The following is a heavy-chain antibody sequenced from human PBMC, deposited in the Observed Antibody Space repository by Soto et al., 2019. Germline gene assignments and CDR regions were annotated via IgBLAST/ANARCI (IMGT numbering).Heavy chain of an antibody. V-gene: IGHV4-39*02. D-gene: IGHD3-10*01. Sequence: SETLSLTCTVSGGSISSSSYYWGWIRQPPGKGLEWIGSIYYSGSTYYNPSLKSRVTISVDTSKNQFSLKLSSVTAADTAVYYCSREGADYMAIWGQGTMVTVSS. CDR3: SREGADYMAI. CDR1: GGSISSSSYY. CDR2: IYYSGST. J-gene: IGHJ3*02.